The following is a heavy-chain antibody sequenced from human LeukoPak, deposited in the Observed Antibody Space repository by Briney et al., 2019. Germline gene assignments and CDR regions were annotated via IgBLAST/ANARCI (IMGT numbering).Heavy chain of an antibody. CDR2: ISWNSGSI. CDR1: GFTFDNYA. V-gene: IGHV3-9*01. J-gene: IGHJ4*02. D-gene: IGHD2-2*02. Sequence: TGGSLRLSCAASGFTFDNYAMHWVRQAPGKGLEWDSGISWNSGSIGYADSVKGRFTISRDNAKNSLYLQMNSLRAEDTALYFCAKDYCSSTSCYTDYWGQGTLVTVSS. CDR3: AKDYCSSTSCYTDY.